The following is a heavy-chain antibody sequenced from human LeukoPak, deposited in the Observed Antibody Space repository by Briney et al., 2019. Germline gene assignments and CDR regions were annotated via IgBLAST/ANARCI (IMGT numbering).Heavy chain of an antibody. CDR3: AREWRRSLAEHGLDV. J-gene: IGHJ6*02. Sequence: MPSETLSLTCTVSGASVSSGGYYWSWIRKHPGKGLEWIGYILNSGSTHHNPSLQSRVTISLDTSKNQFPLKLSSVTAADTAVYYCAREWRRSLAEHGLDVWGQGTTVTVAS. D-gene: IGHD1-26*01. CDR1: GASVSSGGYY. V-gene: IGHV4-31*03. CDR2: ILNSGST.